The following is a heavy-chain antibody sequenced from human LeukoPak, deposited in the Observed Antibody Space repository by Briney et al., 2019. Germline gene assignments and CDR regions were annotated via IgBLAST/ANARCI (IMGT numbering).Heavy chain of an antibody. J-gene: IGHJ6*03. CDR2: INPSGGST. CDR3: ARVLRFLEWSPGGYYYMDV. Sequence: ASVEVSCKASGYTFTSYYMHWVRQAPGQGLEWMGIINPSGGSTSYAQKFQGRVTITADESTSTAYMELSSLRSEDTAVYYCARVLRFLEWSPGGYYYMDVWGKGTTVTVSS. CDR1: GYTFTSYY. V-gene: IGHV1-46*01. D-gene: IGHD3-3*01.